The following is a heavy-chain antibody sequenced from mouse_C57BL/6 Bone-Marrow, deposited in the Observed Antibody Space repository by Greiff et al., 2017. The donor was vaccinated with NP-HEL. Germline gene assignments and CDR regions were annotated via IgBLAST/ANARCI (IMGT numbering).Heavy chain of an antibody. CDR1: GYTFTSYG. V-gene: IGHV1-81*01. J-gene: IGHJ2*01. CDR3: AHDGYPYYFDY. CDR2: IYPRSGNT. D-gene: IGHD2-3*01. Sequence: VQRVESGAELARPGASVKLSCKASGYTFTSYGISWVKQRTGQGLEWIGEIYPRSGNTYYNEKFKGKATLTADKSSSTAYMELRSLTSEDSAVYFCAHDGYPYYFDYWGQGTTLTVSS.